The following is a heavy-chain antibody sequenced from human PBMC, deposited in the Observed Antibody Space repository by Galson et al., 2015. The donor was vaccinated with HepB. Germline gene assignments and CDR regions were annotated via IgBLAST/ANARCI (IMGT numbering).Heavy chain of an antibody. CDR2: IILILGIA. J-gene: IGHJ3*02. V-gene: IGHV1-69*04. D-gene: IGHD2-21*02. CDR3: ARDGEHIVVVTAIPSHDAFDI. CDR1: GGTFSSYA. Sequence: SVKVSCKASGGTFSSYAISWVRQAPGQGLEWMGRIILILGIANYAQKFQGRVTITADKSTSTAYMELSSLRSEDTAVYYCARDGEHIVVVTAIPSHDAFDIWGQGTMVTVSS.